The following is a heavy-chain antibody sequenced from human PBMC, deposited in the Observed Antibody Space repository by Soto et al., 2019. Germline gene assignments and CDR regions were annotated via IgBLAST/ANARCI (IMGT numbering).Heavy chain of an antibody. CDR3: ARDTLTNGPDSKDALDV. Sequence: QVQLVQSGAEVRKPGASVNISCRASGYSFSTIGINWVRQAPGQRLEWMGWINTDNGNTRYAQKFQGRVTISTHSSASIPSRLVTDVTSVYTGVNYCARDTLTNGPDSKDALDVVGLGTMAPVTS. V-gene: IGHV1-3*04. CDR2: INTDNGNT. J-gene: IGHJ3*01. CDR1: GYSFSTIG.